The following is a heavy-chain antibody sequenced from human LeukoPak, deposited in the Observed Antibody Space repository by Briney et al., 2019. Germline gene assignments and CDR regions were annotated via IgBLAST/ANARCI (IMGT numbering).Heavy chain of an antibody. CDR3: ARLVEYYYDSSGYWTGWYFDL. V-gene: IGHV4-59*12. CDR1: GDSISSYY. CDR2: IYYSGST. J-gene: IGHJ2*01. D-gene: IGHD3-22*01. Sequence: SETLSLTCTVSGDSISSYYWSWIRQPPGKGLEWIGYIYYSGSTNYNPSLKSRVTISVDRSKNQFSLKLSSVTAADTAVYYCARLVEYYYDSSGYWTGWYFDLWGRGTLVTVSS.